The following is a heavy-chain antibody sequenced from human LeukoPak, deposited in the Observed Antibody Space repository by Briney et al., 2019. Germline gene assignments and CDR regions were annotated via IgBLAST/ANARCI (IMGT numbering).Heavy chain of an antibody. J-gene: IGHJ4*02. D-gene: IGHD1-26*01. V-gene: IGHV4-4*02. CDR2: ICHCGTT. CDR1: GGSIISPDW. Sequence: SGTLSLTCAVSGGSIISPDWFSWVRQPPGKGLEWIGEICHCGTTYYNPSLKSRVTISVDTSIKQFSLKLSSVTAADTAVYYCARYSFPVGRHFDYWGQGTLVTVSS. CDR3: ARYSFPVGRHFDY.